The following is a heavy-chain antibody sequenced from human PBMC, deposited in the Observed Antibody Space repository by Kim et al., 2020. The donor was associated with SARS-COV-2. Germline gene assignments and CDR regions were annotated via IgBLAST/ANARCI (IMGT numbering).Heavy chain of an antibody. D-gene: IGHD5-12*01. J-gene: IGHJ5*02. Sequence: SETLSLTCAVSGGSISSGGYSWSWIRQPPGKGLEWIGYIYHSGSTYYNPSLKSRVTISVDRSKNQFSLKLSSVTAADTAVYYCARGSLSGYDFGNWFDPWGQGTLVTVSS. CDR2: IYHSGST. CDR1: GGSISSGGYS. CDR3: ARGSLSGYDFGNWFDP. V-gene: IGHV4-30-2*01.